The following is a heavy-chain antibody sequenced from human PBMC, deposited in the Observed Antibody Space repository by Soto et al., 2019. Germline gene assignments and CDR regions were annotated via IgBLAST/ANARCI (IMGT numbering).Heavy chain of an antibody. V-gene: IGHV4-31*03. CDR3: ARGGLSYYYDSSGYYSYYFDY. CDR2: IYYSGST. CDR1: GGSISSGGYY. J-gene: IGHJ4*02. Sequence: NPSETLSLTCTVSGGSISSGGYYWSWIRQHPGKGLEWIGYIYYSGSTYYNPSLKSRVTISVDTSKNQFSLKLSSVTAADTAVYYCARGGLSYYYDSSGYYSYYFDYWGQGTLVTVSS. D-gene: IGHD3-22*01.